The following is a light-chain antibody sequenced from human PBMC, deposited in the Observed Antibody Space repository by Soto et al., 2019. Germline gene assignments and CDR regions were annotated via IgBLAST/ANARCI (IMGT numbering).Light chain of an antibody. V-gene: IGLV1-44*01. CDR3: AAWDDSLNGWV. CDR1: ASNIGSNN. J-gene: IGLJ7*01. Sequence: QAVVTQPPSASGTPGQRVTISCSGRASNIGSNNVNWYQQLPGTAPKLLIYNNNQRPSGVPDRFSASKSGTSASLAISGLQSEDEADYYCAAWDDSLNGWVFGGGTQLTVL. CDR2: NNN.